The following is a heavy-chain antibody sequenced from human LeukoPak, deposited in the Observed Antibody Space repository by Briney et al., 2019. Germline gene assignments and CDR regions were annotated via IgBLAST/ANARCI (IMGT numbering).Heavy chain of an antibody. CDR3: ASARYGSGTRYYFDY. J-gene: IGHJ4*02. CDR2: IYTSGST. Sequence: SETLSLTCTVSGGSISSYYWSWLRQPAGKGLEWIGRIYTSGSTNYNPSLKSRVTMSVDTSKNQFSLKLSSVTAADTAVYYCASARYGSGTRYYFDYWGQGTLVTVSS. D-gene: IGHD3-10*01. CDR1: GGSISSYY. V-gene: IGHV4-4*07.